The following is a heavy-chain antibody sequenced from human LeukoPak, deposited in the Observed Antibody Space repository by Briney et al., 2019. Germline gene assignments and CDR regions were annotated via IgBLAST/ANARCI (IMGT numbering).Heavy chain of an antibody. Sequence: ASVKVPCKASGYTFTSYDINWVRQATGQGLEWMGWMNPNRGNTGYAQKFQGRVTMTRNTSISTAYMELSSLRSEDTAVYYCARGVLGYCSSTSCYLPLGYWGQGTLVTVSS. J-gene: IGHJ4*02. D-gene: IGHD2-2*01. CDR1: GYTFTSYD. CDR2: MNPNRGNT. CDR3: ARGVLGYCSSTSCYLPLGY. V-gene: IGHV1-8*01.